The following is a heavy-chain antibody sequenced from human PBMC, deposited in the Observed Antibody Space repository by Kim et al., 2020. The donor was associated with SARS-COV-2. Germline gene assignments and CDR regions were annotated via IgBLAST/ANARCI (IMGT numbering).Heavy chain of an antibody. J-gene: IGHJ3*02. CDR3: ARTSEYYYDSSGYYGDAFVI. V-gene: IGHV3-74*01. D-gene: IGHD3-22*01. CDR2: INSDGSST. CDR1: GFTFSSYW. Sequence: GGSLRLSCAASGFTFSSYWMHWVRQAPGKGLVWVSRINSDGSSTSYADSVKGRFTISRDNAKNTLYLQMNSLRAEDTAVYYCARTSEYYYDSSGYYGDAFVIWGQETMVTVSS.